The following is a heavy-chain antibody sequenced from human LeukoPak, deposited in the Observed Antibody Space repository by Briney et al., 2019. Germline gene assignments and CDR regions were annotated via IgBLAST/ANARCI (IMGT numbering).Heavy chain of an antibody. CDR3: ARLARGRWFDP. Sequence: PSETLSLTCAVSGGSISSSNWWSWIRQTPGKGLEWIGHIYDSGSTNYNPSLKSRVTISVDSSKNQFSLKVSSVTAADTAVYYCARLARGRWFDPWGQGTLVTVSS. J-gene: IGHJ5*02. V-gene: IGHV4-4*02. D-gene: IGHD6-6*01. CDR1: GGSISSSNW. CDR2: IYDSGST.